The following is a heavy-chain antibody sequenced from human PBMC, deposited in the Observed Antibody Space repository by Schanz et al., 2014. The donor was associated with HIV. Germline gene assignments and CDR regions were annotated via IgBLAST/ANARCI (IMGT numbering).Heavy chain of an antibody. D-gene: IGHD1-7*01. CDR2: INWNGDTT. CDR3: AKDRITGTTGVPYYYYGMDV. Sequence: VQLVESGGGLVQPGGSLRLSCVASGFTFSTYSMNWVRQTPGKGLEWVAVINWNGDTTYYADSVKGRFTISRDNSKNTLYLQMNSLRAEDTAVYYCAKDRITGTTGVPYYYYGMDVWGQGTTVTVSS. J-gene: IGHJ6*02. V-gene: IGHV3-NL1*01. CDR1: GFTFSTYS.